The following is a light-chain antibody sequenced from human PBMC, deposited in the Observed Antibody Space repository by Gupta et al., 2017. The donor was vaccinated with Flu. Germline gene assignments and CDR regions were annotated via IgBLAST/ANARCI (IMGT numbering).Light chain of an antibody. Sequence: VMTQSPDSLAVPLGERATINCKSSQNVLYSSNDKNYLAWYQQKPGQPPKLLIYWASTRESGVPDRFSGSGSGTDFTLTISSLQAEDVALYYCQQDDNMPYSFGQGTRLEIK. CDR3: QQDDNMPYS. CDR1: QNVLYSSNDKNY. CDR2: WAS. V-gene: IGKV4-1*01. J-gene: IGKJ2*03.